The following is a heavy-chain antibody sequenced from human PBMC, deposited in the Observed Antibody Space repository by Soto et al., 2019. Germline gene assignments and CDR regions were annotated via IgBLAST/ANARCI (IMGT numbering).Heavy chain of an antibody. V-gene: IGHV3-53*01. D-gene: IGHD1-1*01. CDR3: AREMADWNDSGWFDP. Sequence: PGGSLRLSCAASGFTVSSNYMSWVRQAPGKGLEWVSVIYSGGSTYYADSVNGRFTISRDNSKNTLYLQMNSLRAEDTAVYYFAREMADWNDSGWFDPWGQGTLVTVSS. CDR1: GFTVSSNY. CDR2: IYSGGST. J-gene: IGHJ5*02.